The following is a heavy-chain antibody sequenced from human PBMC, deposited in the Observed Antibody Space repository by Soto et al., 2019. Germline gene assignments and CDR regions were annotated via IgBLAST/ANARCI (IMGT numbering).Heavy chain of an antibody. CDR3: ARVWANSGYYVAYDY. V-gene: IGHV3-74*01. Sequence: PGGSLRLSCAASGFTFNSYWMHWVRLVPGKGLVWLSRINSNGDNIRYADSVKGRFTISRDNAKNTLYLQMNSLRAEDTAVYYCARVWANSGYYVAYDYWGQGTPVTVSS. CDR2: INSNGDNI. CDR1: GFTFNSYW. D-gene: IGHD3-22*01. J-gene: IGHJ4*02.